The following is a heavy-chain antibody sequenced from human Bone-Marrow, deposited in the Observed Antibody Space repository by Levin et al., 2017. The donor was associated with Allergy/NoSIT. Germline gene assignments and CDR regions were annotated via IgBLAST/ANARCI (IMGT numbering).Heavy chain of an antibody. D-gene: IGHD6-6*01. V-gene: IGHV5-51*01. Sequence: GESLKISCKGSGYSFTSYWIGWVRQMPGKGLEWMWIIYPGDSDTRYSPSFQGQVTISADKSISTAYLQWSSLKASDTAMYYCARLLYIAAQPGAFDIWGQGTMVTVSS. CDR3: ARLLYIAAQPGAFDI. J-gene: IGHJ3*02. CDR1: GYSFTSYW. CDR2: IYPGDSDT.